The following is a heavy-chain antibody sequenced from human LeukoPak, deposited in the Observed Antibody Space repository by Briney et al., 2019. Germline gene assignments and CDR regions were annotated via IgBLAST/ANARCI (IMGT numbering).Heavy chain of an antibody. D-gene: IGHD5-18*01. CDR1: GFTFSDYY. CDR3: ARQYSYGSRAFDY. CDR2: ISSSGSVI. Sequence: GGSLRLSCAVSGFTFSDYYMRWIRQTPEKGLEWVSYISSSGSVIFYADSVKGRFIISRDNTKNSLYLQMNSLRAEDTAVYYCARQYSYGSRAFDYWGQGTLVTVSS. V-gene: IGHV3-11*01. J-gene: IGHJ4*02.